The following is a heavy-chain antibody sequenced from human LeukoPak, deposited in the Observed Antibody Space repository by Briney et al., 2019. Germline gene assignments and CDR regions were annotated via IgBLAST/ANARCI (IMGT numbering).Heavy chain of an antibody. D-gene: IGHD2-2*01. CDR2: IYYSGST. J-gene: IGHJ4*02. CDR3: ARGCSSTSCLDY. CDR1: GGSISSSSYY. V-gene: IGHV4-39*07. Sequence: PSETLSLTCTVSGGSISSSSYYWGWIRQPPGKGLEWIGSIYYSGSTYYNPSLKSRVTISVDMSKNQFSLKLSSVTAADTAVYYCARGCSSTSCLDYWGQGTLVTVSS.